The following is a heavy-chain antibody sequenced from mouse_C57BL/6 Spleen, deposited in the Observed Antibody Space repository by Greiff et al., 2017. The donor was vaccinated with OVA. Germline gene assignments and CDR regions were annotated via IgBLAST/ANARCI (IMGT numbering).Heavy chain of an antibody. J-gene: IGHJ2*01. CDR3: TTTMVTSGDY. CDR1: GYTFTDSE. D-gene: IGHD2-2*01. Sequence: VQLQQSGAELVRPGASVTLSCKASGYTFTDSEMHWVKQRPVHGLEWIGAIDPETGGTAYNQKFKGKAILTADKSSSTAYMELRILTSKDSADYYCTTTMVTSGDYWGQGTTLTVSS. V-gene: IGHV1-15*01. CDR2: IDPETGGT.